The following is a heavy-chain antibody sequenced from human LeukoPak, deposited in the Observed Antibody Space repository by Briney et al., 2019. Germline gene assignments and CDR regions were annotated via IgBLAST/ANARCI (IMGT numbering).Heavy chain of an antibody. Sequence: PGGSLRLSCAASGFTFSSYAMSWVRQAPGKGLQWVSAISGSGGSTYYADSVKGRFTISRDNSKKPLSLQMHSLRVEDTAVYYCASTPLTGTYSSGWYRVVNFDYWGQGTLVTVSS. CDR2: ISGSGGST. D-gene: IGHD6-19*01. J-gene: IGHJ4*02. V-gene: IGHV3-23*01. CDR1: GFTFSSYA. CDR3: ASTPLTGTYSSGWYRVVNFDY.